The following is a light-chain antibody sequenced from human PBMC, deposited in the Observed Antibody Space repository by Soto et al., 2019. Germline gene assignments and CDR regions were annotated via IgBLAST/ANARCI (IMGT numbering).Light chain of an antibody. Sequence: DIQLTQSPSFLSASVGDRVTITCRASQCIRTFLAWYQQKLGAAPKLLIYAASTLQSGVSLRFSGSGSGTEFTLTISSLQPEDVATYYCQHLNSYPRALAFGGGTKVEI. CDR3: QHLNSYPRALA. J-gene: IGKJ4*01. V-gene: IGKV1-9*01. CDR2: AAS. CDR1: QCIRTF.